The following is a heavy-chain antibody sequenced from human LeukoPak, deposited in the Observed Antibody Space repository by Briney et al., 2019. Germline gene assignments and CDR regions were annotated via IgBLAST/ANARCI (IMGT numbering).Heavy chain of an antibody. Sequence: PGGSLRLSCAASGFTFSSYAMSWVRQAPGKGLEWVSAISGSGGSTYYADSVKGRFTISRDNSKNTLYLQMNSLRAEDTAVYYCATTPNDYDSSGYYLDYWGQGTLVTVSS. CDR1: GFTFSSYA. J-gene: IGHJ4*02. CDR3: ATTPNDYDSSGYYLDY. D-gene: IGHD3-22*01. V-gene: IGHV3-23*01. CDR2: ISGSGGST.